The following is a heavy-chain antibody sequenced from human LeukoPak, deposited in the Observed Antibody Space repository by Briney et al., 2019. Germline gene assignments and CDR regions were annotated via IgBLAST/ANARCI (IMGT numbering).Heavy chain of an antibody. CDR1: GFTFSSYA. V-gene: IGHV3-64*01. J-gene: IGHJ5*02. D-gene: IGHD3-22*01. CDR2: ISSNGGST. Sequence: GGSLRLSCAASGFTFSSYAMHWVRQAPGKGLEYVSAISSNGGSTYYANSVKGRFTISRDNSKNTLYLQMNSLRAEDTAVYYCAKDRTMIVVVNAWFDPWGQGTLVTVSS. CDR3: AKDRTMIVVVNAWFDP.